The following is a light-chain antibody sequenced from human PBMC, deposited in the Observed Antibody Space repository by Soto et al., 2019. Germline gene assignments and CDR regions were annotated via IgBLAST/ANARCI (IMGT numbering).Light chain of an antibody. J-gene: IGKJ1*01. CDR1: QSVSNN. V-gene: IGKV3-15*01. CDR2: GAS. CDR3: QQYNNWPET. Sequence: EIVLTQSPGTLSLSPGERATLSCRASQSVSNNYLAWYQQKPGQAPRLLIYGASTRATGIPARFSGSGSGTEFTLTISSLQSEDFAVYYCQQYNNWPETFGQGTMVDI.